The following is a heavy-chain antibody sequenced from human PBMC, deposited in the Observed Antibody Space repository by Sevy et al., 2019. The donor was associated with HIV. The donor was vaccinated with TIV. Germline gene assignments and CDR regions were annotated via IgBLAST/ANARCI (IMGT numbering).Heavy chain of an antibody. D-gene: IGHD6-13*01. CDR2: IRYDGSDK. V-gene: IGHV3-30*02. CDR3: AKDLAGPGRRYFDY. CDR1: GFTFSNFG. Sequence: GGSLRLSCTASGFTFSNFGMHWVRQVPGKGLEWVTFIRYDGSDKYYAASVKGRFTISRDDSKNTLYLQMVSLRAEDTAIYYCAKDLAGPGRRYFDYWGQGTLATVSS. J-gene: IGHJ4*02.